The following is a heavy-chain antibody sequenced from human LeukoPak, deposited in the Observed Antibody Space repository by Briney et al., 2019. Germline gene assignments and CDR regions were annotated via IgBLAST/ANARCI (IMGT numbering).Heavy chain of an antibody. Sequence: GGSLRLSCAASGFTFSSYAMSWVRQAPGKGLKWVSTISGNAGSTYYADSVRGRFTISRDNAKNTLYLQMNSLRVEDTAVYFCAKSMTGLDDYWGQGTLVTVSS. CDR3: AKSMTGLDDY. CDR2: ISGNAGST. J-gene: IGHJ4*02. D-gene: IGHD3-9*01. V-gene: IGHV3-23*01. CDR1: GFTFSSYA.